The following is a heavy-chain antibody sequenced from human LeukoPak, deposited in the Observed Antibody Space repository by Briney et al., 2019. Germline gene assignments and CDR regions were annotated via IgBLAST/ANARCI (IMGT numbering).Heavy chain of an antibody. V-gene: IGHV4-4*07. Sequence: PSETLSLTCTVSGGSISSYYWSWIRQPTGKGLEWIGRIYTSGSTNYNPSLKSRVTMSVDASKNQFSLKLSSVTAADTAVYYCAREHPYSSGWYYFDYWGQGTLVTVSS. CDR3: AREHPYSSGWYYFDY. J-gene: IGHJ4*02. CDR1: GGSISSYY. CDR2: IYTSGST. D-gene: IGHD6-19*01.